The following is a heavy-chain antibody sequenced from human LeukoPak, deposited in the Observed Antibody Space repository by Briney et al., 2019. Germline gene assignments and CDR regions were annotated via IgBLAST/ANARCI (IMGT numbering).Heavy chain of an antibody. V-gene: IGHV3-11*01. D-gene: IGHD6-13*01. CDR1: GFTFSDYY. CDR2: ISTGSTNI. J-gene: IGHJ4*02. CDR3: ARGPHSSSTWDFDF. Sequence: PGRSLRLSCAASGFTFSDYYMSWIRQAPGKGLEWVSYISTGSTNIHYADSVKGRFTISRDNAKNSLYLQMNTLRAEDTAVYYCARGPHSSSTWDFDFWGQGTLVTVSS.